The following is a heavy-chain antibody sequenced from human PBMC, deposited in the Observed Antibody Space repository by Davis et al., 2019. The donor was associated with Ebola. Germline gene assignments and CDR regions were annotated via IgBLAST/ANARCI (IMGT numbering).Heavy chain of an antibody. D-gene: IGHD4-17*01. V-gene: IGHV4-34*01. CDR1: GGSFSGYY. CDR3: ARTTKTNIEASGLGFNSFDS. Sequence: GSLRLSCAVYGGSFSGYYWSWIRQPPGEGLEWIGEINHSGSTNYSPSLMSRVTMSVDSSKNQFSLKLHSVTAADTAVYYCARTTKTNIEASGLGFNSFDSWGQGALVSVSS. J-gene: IGHJ5*01. CDR2: INHSGST.